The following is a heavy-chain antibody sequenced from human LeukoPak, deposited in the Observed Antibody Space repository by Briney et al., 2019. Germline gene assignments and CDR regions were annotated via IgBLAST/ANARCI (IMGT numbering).Heavy chain of an antibody. V-gene: IGHV1-24*01. Sequence: ASVKVSCKVSGYTLTELSMHWVRQAPGNGLEWMGGFDPEDGETIYAQKFQGRVTMTEDTSTDTAYMELSSLRSEDTAVYYCAALWFGELSAVYWGQGTLVTVSS. D-gene: IGHD3-10*01. CDR2: FDPEDGET. J-gene: IGHJ4*02. CDR3: AALWFGELSAVY. CDR1: GYTLTELS.